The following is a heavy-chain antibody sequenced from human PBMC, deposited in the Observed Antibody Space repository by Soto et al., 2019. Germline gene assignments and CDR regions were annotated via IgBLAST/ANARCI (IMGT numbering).Heavy chain of an antibody. J-gene: IGHJ3*02. CDR3: AREWGAAGARRAFDI. Sequence: PGGSLRLSCAASGFTFSSYGMHWVRQAPGKGLEWVAVISYDGSNKYYADSVKGRFTISRDNSKNTLYLQMNSLRAEDTAVYYCAREWGAAGARRAFDIWGQGTMVTVSS. D-gene: IGHD6-13*01. CDR2: ISYDGSNK. CDR1: GFTFSSYG. V-gene: IGHV3-30*03.